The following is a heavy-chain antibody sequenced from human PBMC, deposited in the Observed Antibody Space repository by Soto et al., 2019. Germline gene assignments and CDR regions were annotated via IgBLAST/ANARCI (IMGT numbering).Heavy chain of an antibody. Sequence: VQLVESGGGVVQPGRSLRLSCAASGFTFSSYAMHWVRQAPGKGLEWVSAISGSGGSTYYADSVKGRFTISRDNSKNTLYLQMNSLRAEDTAVYYCAKSKSYYYDSSGYYYLAWYFDLWGRGTLVTVSS. D-gene: IGHD3-22*01. CDR3: AKSKSYYYDSSGYYYLAWYFDL. CDR2: ISGSGGST. J-gene: IGHJ2*01. V-gene: IGHV3-23*04. CDR1: GFTFSSYA.